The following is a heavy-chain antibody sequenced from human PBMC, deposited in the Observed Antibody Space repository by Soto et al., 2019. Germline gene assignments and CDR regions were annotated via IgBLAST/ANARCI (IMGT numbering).Heavy chain of an antibody. CDR3: ARVHTMVRGVMRSWFDP. D-gene: IGHD3-10*01. CDR2: TYYRSKWYN. Sequence: SQTLSLTCAISGDSVSNNSAAGNWIRQSPSRGLEWLGRTYYRSKWYNDYAESVKSRISINPDTSKNQFSLQLNSVTPEDTAVYYCARVHTMVRGVMRSWFDPWGQGTLVTVSS. V-gene: IGHV6-1*01. J-gene: IGHJ5*02. CDR1: GDSVSNNSAA.